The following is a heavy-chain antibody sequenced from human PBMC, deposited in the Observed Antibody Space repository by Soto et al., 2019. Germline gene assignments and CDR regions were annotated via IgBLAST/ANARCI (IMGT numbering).Heavy chain of an antibody. Sequence: SETLSLTYTVSGVSISSNSFYWGWIRQPPGKGLEWIGSFYYSGSTYYNPSLKSRVTTSVDTSKNQFSLRLSSVTAADTAVYYCVRGGYYDNSGYFYWGQGVLVTVSS. CDR2: FYYSGST. D-gene: IGHD3-22*01. CDR1: GVSISSNSFY. J-gene: IGHJ4*02. V-gene: IGHV4-39*01. CDR3: VRGGYYDNSGYFY.